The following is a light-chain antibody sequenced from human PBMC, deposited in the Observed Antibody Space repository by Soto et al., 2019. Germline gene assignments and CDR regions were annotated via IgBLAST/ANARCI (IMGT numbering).Light chain of an antibody. V-gene: IGKV3-20*01. CDR2: GAS. Sequence: EIVMTQSPGTLSLSPGERATISCRASQVIGSRYLAWYHQKSGQAPRLLIYGASSRATGIPDSFSGSGSGTDFTLTISRLEPEDFGVYYCQQFGSSTPHTFGQGKKLEIK. J-gene: IGKJ2*01. CDR1: QVIGSRY. CDR3: QQFGSSTPHT.